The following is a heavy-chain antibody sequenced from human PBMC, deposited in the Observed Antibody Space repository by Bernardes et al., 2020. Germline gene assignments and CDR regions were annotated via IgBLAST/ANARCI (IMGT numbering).Heavy chain of an antibody. J-gene: IGHJ4*02. V-gene: IGHV4-31*03. D-gene: IGHD3-3*01. Sequence: SKTLSLTCTVSGGSISSGGYYWSWIRQHPGKGLEWIGYIYYSGSTYYNPSLKSRVTISVDTSKNQFSLKLSSVTAADTAVYYCARAHRNTIFGVVRYFDYWGQGTLLTVSA. CDR1: GGSISSGGYY. CDR3: ARAHRNTIFGVVRYFDY. CDR2: IYYSGST.